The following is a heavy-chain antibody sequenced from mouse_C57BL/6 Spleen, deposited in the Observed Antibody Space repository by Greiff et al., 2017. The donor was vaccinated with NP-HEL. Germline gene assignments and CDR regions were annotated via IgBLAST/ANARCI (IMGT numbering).Heavy chain of an antibody. J-gene: IGHJ3*01. V-gene: IGHV5-6*02. CDR1: GFTFSSYG. CDR3: ARPYYDYDDGFAY. D-gene: IGHD2-4*01. CDR2: ISSGGSYN. Sequence: DVKLVESGGDLVKPGGSLKLSCAASGFTFSSYGMSWVRQTPDKRLEWVATISSGGSYNYYPDSVKGRFTISRDNAKNTLYLQMSSLKSEDTAMYYCARPYYDYDDGFAYWGQGTLVTVSA.